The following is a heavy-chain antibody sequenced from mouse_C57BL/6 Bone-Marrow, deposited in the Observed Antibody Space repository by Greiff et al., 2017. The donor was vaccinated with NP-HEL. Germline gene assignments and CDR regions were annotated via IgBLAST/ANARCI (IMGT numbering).Heavy chain of an antibody. V-gene: IGHV1-61*01. D-gene: IGHD2-1*01. CDR3: ARYGIYLSLFDY. CDR2: IFPSDGDT. J-gene: IGHJ2*01. CDR1: GYTFTTYW. Sequence: QVQLQQPGVELVRPGSSVKLSCKTSGYTFTTYWLDWLRQRPGQGLEWIGNIFPSDGDTHYNQKFKGKATLTVDKSSSTAYLQLTSLTSEDSAVYYCARYGIYLSLFDYWGQGTTLTVSS.